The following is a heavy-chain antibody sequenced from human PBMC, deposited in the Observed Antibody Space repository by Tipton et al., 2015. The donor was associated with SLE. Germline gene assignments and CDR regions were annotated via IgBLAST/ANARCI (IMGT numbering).Heavy chain of an antibody. CDR2: IYYSGST. D-gene: IGHD2-2*02. J-gene: IGHJ6*02. CDR3: ARGSVVVPAAIRPPGGMDV. CDR1: GGSISSHY. V-gene: IGHV4-59*11. Sequence: TLSLTCTVSGGSISSHYWSWIRQPPGKGLEWIGYIYYSGSTNYNPSLKSRVTISVDTSKNQFSLKLSSVTAADTAVYYCARGSVVVPAAIRPPGGMDVWGQGTTVTVSS.